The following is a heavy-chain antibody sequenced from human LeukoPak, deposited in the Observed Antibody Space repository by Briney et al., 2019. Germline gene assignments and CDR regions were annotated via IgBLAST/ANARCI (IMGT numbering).Heavy chain of an antibody. D-gene: IGHD4-17*01. J-gene: IGHJ5*02. CDR2: ISSTSTSI. Sequence: GGSLRLSCAASGFTFSSHTMNWVRQAPGKGLEWVSSISSTSTSIYHADSVKGRFTISRDNTKNSLYLQMDSLRAEDTAVYYCARFYGVPGGWFDPWGQGTLVTVSS. CDR3: ARFYGVPGGWFDP. V-gene: IGHV3-21*01. CDR1: GFTFSSHT.